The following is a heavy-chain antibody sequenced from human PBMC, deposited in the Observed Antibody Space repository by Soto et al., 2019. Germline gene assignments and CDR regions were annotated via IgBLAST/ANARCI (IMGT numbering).Heavy chain of an antibody. CDR3: AREKTIFGVEAQVDY. V-gene: IGHV3-7*01. D-gene: IGHD3-3*01. CDR2: IKQDGSDK. J-gene: IGHJ4*02. CDR1: GFTFSSYW. Sequence: EVQLVESGGGLVQAGGSLRLSCAASGFTFSSYWMSWVRQVPGKGLEWVANIKQDGSDKYYMDSVKGRFTISRDNAKNSLYLQMNSLRAEDTAVYYCAREKTIFGVEAQVDYWGQGTLVTVSS.